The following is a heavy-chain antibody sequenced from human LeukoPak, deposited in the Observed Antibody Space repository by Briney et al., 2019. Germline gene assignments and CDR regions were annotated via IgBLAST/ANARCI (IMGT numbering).Heavy chain of an antibody. J-gene: IGHJ4*02. V-gene: IGHV3-7*03. CDR3: ARDWRFFRGLDY. CDR1: GFTFSTYW. Sequence: GGSLRLSCSASGFTFSTYWMSWVRQAPGRGLEWVANIKQDGSETYYVDSVKGRFTISRDDAKNSLYLQMNSLRAEDTAVYYCARDWRFFRGLDYWGQGTLVTVSS. CDR2: IKQDGSET. D-gene: IGHD3-3*01.